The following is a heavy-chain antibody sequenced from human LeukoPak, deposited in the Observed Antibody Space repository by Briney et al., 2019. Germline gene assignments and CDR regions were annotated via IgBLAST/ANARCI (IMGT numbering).Heavy chain of an antibody. CDR2: IYYSGST. D-gene: IGHD2-21*02. V-gene: IGHV4-30-4*01. Sequence: SETLSLTCNVSGGSISSGDKYWSWIRQPPGKGLEWIGYIYYSGSTYYNPSLKSRLTISVDTSENQFSLHLTSVTAADTAVYFCARVTRWAGLDFWGQGTLVTISS. CDR1: GGSISSGDKY. CDR3: ARVTRWAGLDF. J-gene: IGHJ4*02.